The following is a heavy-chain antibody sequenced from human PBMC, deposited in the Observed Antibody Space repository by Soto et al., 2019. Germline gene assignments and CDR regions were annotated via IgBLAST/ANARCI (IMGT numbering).Heavy chain of an antibody. CDR1: GFSFSIYW. CDR2: IKQDGSEK. Sequence: VGSLRLSCAASGFSFSIYWMSWVRQAPGKGLEWVSNIKQDGSEKYYVDSVKGRFTISRDNAKNSLYLQMNSLSAEDTAMFYCARLNSGTFSLDYWGQGIPVTVSS. J-gene: IGHJ4*02. D-gene: IGHD1-26*01. V-gene: IGHV3-7*03. CDR3: ARLNSGTFSLDY.